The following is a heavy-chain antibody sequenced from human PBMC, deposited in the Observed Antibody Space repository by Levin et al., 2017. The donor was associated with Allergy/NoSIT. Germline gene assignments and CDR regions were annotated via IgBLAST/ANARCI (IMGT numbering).Heavy chain of an antibody. J-gene: IGHJ4*02. V-gene: IGHV3-21*01. Sequence: PGGSLRLSCAASGFTFSSYSLNWVRQAPGKGLEWVSSISSTMNYIYYADSVKGRFTISRDNAKNSLYLQMNSLRAEDTAVYFCARELGTESSGWYVFDYWGQGTLVTVSS. D-gene: IGHD6-19*01. CDR3: ARELGTESSGWYVFDY. CDR2: ISSTMNYI. CDR1: GFTFSSYS.